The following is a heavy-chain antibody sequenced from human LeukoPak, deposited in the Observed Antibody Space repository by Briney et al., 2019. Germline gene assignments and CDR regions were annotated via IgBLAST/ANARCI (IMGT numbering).Heavy chain of an antibody. CDR3: ARHRSGWLQSSFDY. J-gene: IGHJ4*02. CDR1: GGSISSSSSY. D-gene: IGHD5-24*01. V-gene: IGHV4-39*01. CDR2: IYYSGSS. Sequence: SETLSLTCSVSGGSISSSSSYWGWIRQPPGKGLEWIGSIYYSGSSLDNPALKSRVTISVDTSKDQFSLKLSSVTAAVTAVYYCARHRSGWLQSSFDYWGQGTLVTVSS.